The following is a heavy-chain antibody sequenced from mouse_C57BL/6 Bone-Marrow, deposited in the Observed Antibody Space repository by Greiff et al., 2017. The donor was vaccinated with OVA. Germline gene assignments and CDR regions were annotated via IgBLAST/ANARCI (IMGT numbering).Heavy chain of an antibody. J-gene: IGHJ1*03. Sequence: EVQVVESGGGLVQSGRSLRLSCATSGFTFSDFYMEWVRQAPGKGLEWIAASRNKANDYTTEYSASVKGRFIVSRDTSQSILYLQMNALRAEDTAIYYCARDALHYYGSRDWYFDVWGTGTTVTVSS. CDR3: ARDALHYYGSRDWYFDV. D-gene: IGHD1-1*01. CDR2: SRNKANDYTT. V-gene: IGHV7-1*01. CDR1: GFTFSDFY.